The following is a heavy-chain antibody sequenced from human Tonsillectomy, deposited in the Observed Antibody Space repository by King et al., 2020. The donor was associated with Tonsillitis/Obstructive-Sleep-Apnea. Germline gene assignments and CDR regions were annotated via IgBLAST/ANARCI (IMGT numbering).Heavy chain of an antibody. D-gene: IGHD5-24*01. Sequence: LVESGGGVVQPGRSLRLSCAASGFTFSSYGMHWVRQAPGKGLEWVAVVYYDGSNQYYADSVKGRFTISRDNSKNTLYLQMSSLRAEDTAVYYCSKSRWSAGIDAFDIWGQGTMVTVSS. J-gene: IGHJ3*02. CDR3: SKSRWSAGIDAFDI. CDR1: GFTFSSYG. V-gene: IGHV3-33*06. CDR2: VYYDGSNQ.